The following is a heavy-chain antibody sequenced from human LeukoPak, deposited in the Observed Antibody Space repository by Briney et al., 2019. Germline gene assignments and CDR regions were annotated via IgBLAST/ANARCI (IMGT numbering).Heavy chain of an antibody. D-gene: IGHD7-27*01. V-gene: IGHV3-30*18. Sequence: GGSLRLSCAASGFTYSSYGMHWVRQAPGKGLEWVAVISYDGSNKYYADSVKGRFTISRDNSKNTLYLQMNSLRAEDTAVYYCAKAGDYPGDYFDYWGQGTLVTVSS. CDR2: ISYDGSNK. CDR1: GFTYSSYG. CDR3: AKAGDYPGDYFDY. J-gene: IGHJ4*02.